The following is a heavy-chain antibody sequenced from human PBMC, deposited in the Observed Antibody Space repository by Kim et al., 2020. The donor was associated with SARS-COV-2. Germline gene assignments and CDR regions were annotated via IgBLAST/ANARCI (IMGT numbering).Heavy chain of an antibody. J-gene: IGHJ6*02. CDR1: GFTFSSYG. V-gene: IGHV3-33*01. D-gene: IGHD3-10*01. Sequence: GGSLRLSCAASGFTFSSYGMHWVRQAPGKGLEWVAVIWYDGSNKYYADSVKGRFTISRDNSKNTLYLQMNSLRAEDTAVYYCAREGGLLWFGVLLYGPYGMDVWGQGTTVTVSS. CDR3: AREGGLLWFGVLLYGPYGMDV. CDR2: IWYDGSNK.